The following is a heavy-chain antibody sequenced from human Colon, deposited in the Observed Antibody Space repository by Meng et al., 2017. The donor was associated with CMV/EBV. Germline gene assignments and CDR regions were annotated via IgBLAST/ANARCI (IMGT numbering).Heavy chain of an antibody. CDR3: ARRGTGGYDSVRAFDL. CDR1: GGSFSGYY. D-gene: IGHD5-12*01. Sequence: SETLSLTCAVYGGSFSGYYWSWIRQPPGKGLEWIGEINHSGSTNYNPSLKSRVTISVDTSKNQFSLKLSSVTAADTAVYYCARRGTGGYDSVRAFDLWGPGTLVTVSS. V-gene: IGHV4-34*01. J-gene: IGHJ3*01. CDR2: INHSGST.